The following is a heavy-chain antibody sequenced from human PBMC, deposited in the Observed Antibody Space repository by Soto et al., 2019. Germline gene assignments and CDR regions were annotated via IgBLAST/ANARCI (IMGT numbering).Heavy chain of an antibody. D-gene: IGHD3-10*01. CDR3: ARATGADKEAY. CDR2: IKEDASET. CDR1: GFTFSSYW. V-gene: IGHV3-7*04. Sequence: EVQLVESGGGLVQPGGSLRLSCAATGFTFSSYWMSWVRQAPGRGLELVASIKEDASETYYVDSVKGRCTISSDTATNSPYLHMNSPRADAPAFYYWARATGADKEAYWGQGTLVTSSS. J-gene: IGHJ4*02.